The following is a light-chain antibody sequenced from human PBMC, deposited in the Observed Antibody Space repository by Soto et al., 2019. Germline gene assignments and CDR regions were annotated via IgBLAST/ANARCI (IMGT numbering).Light chain of an antibody. V-gene: IGKV1-33*01. CDR1: QDVSNY. CDR3: QQYSNLIT. CDR2: DAS. J-gene: IGKJ5*01. Sequence: DVQMTQSPSSLSASVVDRFTITCQASQDVSNYLNWYQQKLGKAPKLLIYDASNLETGVPSRFSGSGSGTYFSFTISSLQPEDFATYYCQQYSNLITFGQGTRLEIK.